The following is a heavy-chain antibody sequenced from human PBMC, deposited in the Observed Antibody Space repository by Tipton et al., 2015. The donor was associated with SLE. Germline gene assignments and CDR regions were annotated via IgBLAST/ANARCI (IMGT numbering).Heavy chain of an antibody. J-gene: IGHJ6*03. V-gene: IGHV4-34*01. Sequence: LRLSCAVYGGSFSGYYWSWIRQPPGKGLEWIGEINHSGTTNYNPSLKSRVTISVDTSKNQFSLKLSSVTAADTALYYCARQVVSCSSTSCFYYYYYMDVWGKGTTVTVSS. CDR2: INHSGTT. CDR3: ARQVVSCSSTSCFYYYYYMDV. CDR1: GGSFSGYY. D-gene: IGHD2-2*01.